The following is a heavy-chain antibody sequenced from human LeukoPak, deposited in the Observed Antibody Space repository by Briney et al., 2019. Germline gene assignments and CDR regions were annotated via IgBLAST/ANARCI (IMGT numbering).Heavy chain of an antibody. Sequence: GGSLRLSCAASGFTFSSYEVNWVRQAPGKGLEWVSYISSSGSTIYYADSVKGRFTISRDNAKNSLYLQMNSLRAEDTAVYYCAELGITMIGGVWGKGTTVTISS. V-gene: IGHV3-48*03. CDR1: GFTFSSYE. D-gene: IGHD3-10*02. CDR2: ISSSGSTI. J-gene: IGHJ6*04. CDR3: AELGITMIGGV.